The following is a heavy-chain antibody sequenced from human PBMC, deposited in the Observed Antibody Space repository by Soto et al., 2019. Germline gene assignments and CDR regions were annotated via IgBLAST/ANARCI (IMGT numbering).Heavy chain of an antibody. D-gene: IGHD6-13*01. CDR2: IKSKTDGGTT. Sequence: GGSLRLSCAASGFTFNAAWMSWVRQAPGKGLEWVGRIKSKTDGGTTDFAAPVKGRFTISRDDSKNTVYLQMNSLKIEDTAVYYCTTGLAAAGTNYWGQGTLVTV. J-gene: IGHJ4*02. CDR1: GFTFNAAW. V-gene: IGHV3-15*01. CDR3: TTGLAAAGTNY.